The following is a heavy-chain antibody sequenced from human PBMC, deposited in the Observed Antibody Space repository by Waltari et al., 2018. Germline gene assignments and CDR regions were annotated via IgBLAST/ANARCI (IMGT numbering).Heavy chain of an antibody. CDR2: INHSGST. D-gene: IGHD6-25*01. J-gene: IGHJ4*02. CDR3: ARGSGDGLFDS. CDR1: GGSLSGFY. Sequence: QVHLQQWGAGLLKPSETLSLTSAVYGGSLSGFYWSWIRQPPGAGLEWIGEINHSGSTFYNPSLKSRGTISVDTSKNQISLRLRSLTVADTAIFYCARGSGDGLFDSWGQGTLVSVSS. V-gene: IGHV4-34*02.